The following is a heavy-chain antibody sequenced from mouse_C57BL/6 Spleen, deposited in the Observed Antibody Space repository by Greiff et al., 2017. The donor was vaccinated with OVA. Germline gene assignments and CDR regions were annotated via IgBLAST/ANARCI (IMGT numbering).Heavy chain of an antibody. CDR1: GYSITSGYY. CDR2: ISYDGSN. V-gene: IGHV3-6*01. J-gene: IGHJ2*01. CDR3: ASLLQGDFDY. D-gene: IGHD2-10*01. Sequence: VQLKESGPGLVKPSQSLSLTCSVTGYSITSGYYWNWIRQFPGNKLEWMGYISYDGSNNYNPSLKNRISITRDTSKNQFFLKLNSVTTEDTATYYCASLLQGDFDYWGQGTTLTVSS.